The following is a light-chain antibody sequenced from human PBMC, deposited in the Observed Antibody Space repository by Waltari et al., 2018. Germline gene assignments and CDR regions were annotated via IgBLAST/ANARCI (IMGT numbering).Light chain of an antibody. CDR2: LGS. Sequence: DIVMTQSPLSLPVTPGEPASISCRSSQSLLHSNAYNYVDWYLQKPGQSPQLLIYLGSTRASGVPDRFSGSGSGTDFTLKISRVEADDVGIYYCMQTIQIPWTFGQGTKVEIK. CDR3: MQTIQIPWT. V-gene: IGKV2-28*01. CDR1: QSLLHSNAYNY. J-gene: IGKJ1*01.